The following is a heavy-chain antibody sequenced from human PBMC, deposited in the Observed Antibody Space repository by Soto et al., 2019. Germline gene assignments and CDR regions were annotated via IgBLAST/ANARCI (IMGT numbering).Heavy chain of an antibody. D-gene: IGHD3-3*01. CDR1: GYTFTGYY. J-gene: IGHJ6*02. Sequence: SVKVSCKASGYTFTGYYMHWVRQAPVQGLEWMGWINPNSGGTNYAQKFQGRVTMTRDTSISTAYMELSRLRSEDTAVYYCASHGFYDFWSGYSPYYYGMDVWGQGTTVTVSS. CDR2: INPNSGGT. CDR3: ASHGFYDFWSGYSPYYYGMDV. V-gene: IGHV1-2*02.